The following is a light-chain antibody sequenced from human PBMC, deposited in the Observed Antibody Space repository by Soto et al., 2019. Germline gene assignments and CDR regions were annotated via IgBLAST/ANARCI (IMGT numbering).Light chain of an antibody. CDR3: SSYTSSSTL. J-gene: IGLJ1*01. V-gene: IGLV2-14*01. CDR2: EVS. CDR1: SSDVGSYNY. Sequence: QSVLTQPASVSGSPGQSITIYCTGTSSDVGSYNYVYLYQQHPGKAPKLMIYEVSDRPSGISSRFSGSKSGNTASLTISGLQNEDEADYYCSSYTSSSTLFGTGTKVTVL.